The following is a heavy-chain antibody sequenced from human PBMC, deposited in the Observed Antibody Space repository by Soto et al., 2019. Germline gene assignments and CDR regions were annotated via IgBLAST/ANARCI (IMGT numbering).Heavy chain of an antibody. CDR2: INPNSGGT. V-gene: IGHV1-2*02. D-gene: IGHD6-19*01. J-gene: IGHJ5*02. CDR1: GYTFTGYY. CDR3: ARDGSGSGWFGGNWFDP. Sequence: ASVKVSCKASGYTFTGYYMHWVRQAPGQGLEWMGWINPNSGGTNYAQKFQGRVTMTWDTSKNQFSLKLSSVTAAGTAVYYCARDGSGSGWFGGNWFDPWGQGTLVTVSS.